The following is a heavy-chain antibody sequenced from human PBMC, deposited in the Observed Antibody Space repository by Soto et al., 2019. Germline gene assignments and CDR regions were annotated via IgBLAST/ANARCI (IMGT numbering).Heavy chain of an antibody. CDR1: GGSISSYY. CDR3: ARGGSVKFDY. J-gene: IGHJ4*02. Sequence: PSETLSLTCTVSGGSISSYYWSWIRQPPGKGLEWIGYIYYSGSTDYNPSLKSRVTISVDTSKNQFSLKLSSVTAADTAVSYCARGGSVKFDYWGQGTLVTVSS. D-gene: IGHD5-12*01. V-gene: IGHV4-59*01. CDR2: IYYSGST.